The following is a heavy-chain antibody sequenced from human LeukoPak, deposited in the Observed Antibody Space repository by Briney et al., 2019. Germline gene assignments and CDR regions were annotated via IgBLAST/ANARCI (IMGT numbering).Heavy chain of an antibody. J-gene: IGHJ6*04. CDR1: GFTFSSYA. Sequence: QAGGSLRLSCAASGFTFSSYAMSWVRQAPGKGLEWVSAISGSGGSTYYADSVKGRFTISRDNAKNSLYPQMNSLRAEDTAVYYCAELGITMIGGVWGKGATVTISS. D-gene: IGHD3-10*02. CDR3: AELGITMIGGV. V-gene: IGHV3-23*01. CDR2: ISGSGGST.